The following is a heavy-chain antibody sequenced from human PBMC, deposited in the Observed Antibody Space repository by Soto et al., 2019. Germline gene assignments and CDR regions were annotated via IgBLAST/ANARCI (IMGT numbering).Heavy chain of an antibody. J-gene: IGHJ4*02. D-gene: IGHD2-2*01. CDR3: ARDVGVVPAHFDY. CDR2: IIPILGIA. Sequence: SVKVSCKASGGTFSSYTISWVRQAPGQGLEWMGRIIPILGIANYAQKFQGRVTITADKSTSTAYMELSSLRPEDTAVYYCARDVGVVPAHFDYWGQGTLVTVSS. CDR1: GGTFSSYT. V-gene: IGHV1-69*04.